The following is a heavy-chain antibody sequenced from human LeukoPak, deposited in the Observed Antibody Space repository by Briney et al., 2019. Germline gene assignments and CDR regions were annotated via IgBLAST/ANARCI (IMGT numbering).Heavy chain of an antibody. Sequence: SETLSLTCSVSGGSISRPDHYWSWIRQPPGKGLEWIGFIYDNEKTHYSPSFESRVTISGDTSNYHFSLTLNFVTAADTAIYYCAASQSDYYNSGTYHKIHYWGRGALVTVSS. J-gene: IGHJ4*02. V-gene: IGHV4-30-4*01. CDR3: AASQSDYYNSGTYHKIHY. CDR2: IYDNEKT. D-gene: IGHD3-10*01. CDR1: GGSISRPDHY.